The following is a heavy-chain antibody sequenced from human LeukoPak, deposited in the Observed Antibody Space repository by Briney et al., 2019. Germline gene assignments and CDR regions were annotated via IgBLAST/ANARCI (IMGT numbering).Heavy chain of an antibody. CDR2: IYSGGST. V-gene: IGHV3-53*01. J-gene: IGHJ3*02. CDR3: ARDLYSMAYCGGDCLGAFDI. Sequence: GGSLRLSCAASGFTVSSNYMSWVRQAPGKGLEWVSVIYSGGSTYYADSVKGRFTISRDNSKNTLYLQMNSLRAEDTAVYYCARDLYSMAYCGGDCLGAFDIWGQGTMVTVSS. CDR1: GFTVSSNY. D-gene: IGHD2-21*02.